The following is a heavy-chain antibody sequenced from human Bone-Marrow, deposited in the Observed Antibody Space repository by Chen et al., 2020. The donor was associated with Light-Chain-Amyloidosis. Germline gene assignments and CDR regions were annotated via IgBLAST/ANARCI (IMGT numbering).Heavy chain of an antibody. CDR1: GYTFPTYW. D-gene: IGHD5-12*01. Sequence: EVQLEQSGPEVKKPGESLKISCKGSGYTFPTYWIGWVRQMPGKGLEWMGVIYPDDSDARYSPSFEGQVTISADKSITTAYLXWRSLKASDTAMYYCARRRDGYNFDYWGQGTLVTVSS. V-gene: IGHV5-51*01. CDR3: ARRRDGYNFDY. CDR2: IYPDDSDA. J-gene: IGHJ4*02.